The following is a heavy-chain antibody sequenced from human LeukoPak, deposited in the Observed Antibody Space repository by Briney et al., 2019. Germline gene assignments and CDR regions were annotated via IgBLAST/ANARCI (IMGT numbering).Heavy chain of an antibody. CDR1: GFSISSGDY. J-gene: IGHJ4*02. V-gene: IGHV4-38-2*01. CDR3: ARRIGSGSYYKPYFDY. CDR2: IDHSGSS. Sequence: SETLSLTSALSGFSISSGDYWGWIRPPPGKGREWSGMIDHSGSSDYNTSLKSRVTISEDTSKNQFSLKLSSVTAADTAVYYCARRIGSGSYYKPYFDYWGQGTLVTVSS. D-gene: IGHD3-10*01.